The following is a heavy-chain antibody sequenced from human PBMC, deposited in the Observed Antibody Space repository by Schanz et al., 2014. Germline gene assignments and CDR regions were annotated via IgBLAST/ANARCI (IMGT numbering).Heavy chain of an antibody. CDR2: INVGNGNT. D-gene: IGHD2-2*01. V-gene: IGHV1-3*01. Sequence: QVQLVQSGAEVKKPGASVKVSCKASGYTFTSYSIHWVRQAPGQGLEWMGWINVGNGNTEYSQKFQGRVTITRDTSASTAYMELTSLRSEDTAVYYCARDRRRYCSTASCLHDNWFDPWGQGTLVIVSS. CDR1: GYTFTSYS. J-gene: IGHJ5*02. CDR3: ARDRRRYCSTASCLHDNWFDP.